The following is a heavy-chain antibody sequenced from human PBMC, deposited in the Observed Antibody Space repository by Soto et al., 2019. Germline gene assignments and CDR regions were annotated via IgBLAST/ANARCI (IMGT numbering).Heavy chain of an antibody. D-gene: IGHD2-21*01. J-gene: IGHJ6*02. CDR3: AASCVACGGFNYYGMDV. Sequence: SETLSLTCTVSGGSIISGGYYWYWIRHLPGKGLDWIGYIYYSGTTYYIPSLKSRVTISVDTSKNQFSLKLSSVTAADTAVYYCAASCVACGGFNYYGMDVWGQGTTVT. V-gene: IGHV4-31*03. CDR2: IYYSGTT. CDR1: GGSIISGGYY.